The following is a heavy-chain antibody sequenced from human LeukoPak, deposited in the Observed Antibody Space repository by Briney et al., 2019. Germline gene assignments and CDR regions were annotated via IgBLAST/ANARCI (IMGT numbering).Heavy chain of an antibody. Sequence: GGSLRLSCATSGFSISGYSMNWVRQAPGKGLEWVSTIGGSGAGTYYADSVKGRFTISRDNSKNMLYLQMNSLRAEDTAVYYCAKAPAINTAMLYWGQGTLVTVSS. D-gene: IGHD5-18*01. CDR3: AKAPAINTAMLY. V-gene: IGHV3-23*01. CDR2: IGGSGAGT. CDR1: GFSISGYS. J-gene: IGHJ4*02.